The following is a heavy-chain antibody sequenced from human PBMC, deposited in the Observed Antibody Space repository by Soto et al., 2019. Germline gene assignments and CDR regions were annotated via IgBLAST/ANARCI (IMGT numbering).Heavy chain of an antibody. J-gene: IGHJ5*02. CDR3: TRGLSNPGWFDP. CDR2: IYYSGST. CDR1: GGSISSGGYY. Sequence: QVQLQESGPGLVKPSQTLSLTCTVSGGSISSGGYYWSWIRQHPGKGLGWIGYIYYSGSTYYNPSLKGRVTISVDTSKNQFSLKLSSVTAADTAVYYCTRGLSNPGWFDPWGQGTLVTVSS. V-gene: IGHV4-31*03. D-gene: IGHD4-4*01.